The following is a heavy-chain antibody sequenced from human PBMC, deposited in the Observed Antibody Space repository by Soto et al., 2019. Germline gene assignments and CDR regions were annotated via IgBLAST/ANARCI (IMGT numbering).Heavy chain of an antibody. V-gene: IGHV3-30-3*01. CDR1: GFTFSSYA. D-gene: IGHD4-17*01. CDR3: AREEYGDIYFDY. CDR2: ISYDGSNK. J-gene: IGHJ4*02. Sequence: PGGSLRLSCAASGFTFSSYAMHWVRQAPGKGLEWVAVISYDGSNKYYADSVKGRFTISRDNSKNTLYLQMNSLRAEDTAVYYCAREEYGDIYFDYWGQGTLVTVSS.